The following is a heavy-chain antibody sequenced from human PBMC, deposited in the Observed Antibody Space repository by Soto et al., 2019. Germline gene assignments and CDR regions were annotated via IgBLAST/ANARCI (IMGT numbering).Heavy chain of an antibody. V-gene: IGHV1-3*01. Sequence: GASVKVSCKTSGYTFTNYAIHWVRLAPGQRLEWMGWINAGNGNTGYSQKFQGRVTFTRDTSASAAYMELNSLRSEDTAVYYCARVGYRDGWPTTFFDRCGQGTPVTVSS. CDR2: INAGNGNT. D-gene: IGHD6-19*01. CDR3: ARVGYRDGWPTTFFDR. J-gene: IGHJ4*02. CDR1: GYTFTNYA.